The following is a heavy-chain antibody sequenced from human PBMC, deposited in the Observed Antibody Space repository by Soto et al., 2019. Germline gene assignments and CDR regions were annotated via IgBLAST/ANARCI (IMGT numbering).Heavy chain of an antibody. CDR3: ARHGVGDILTGQPDY. CDR2: IIPIFGTA. CDR1: GGTFSSYA. V-gene: IGHV1-69*13. Sequence: SVKVSCKASGGTFSSYAISWVRQAPGQGLEWMGGIIPIFGTANYAQKFQGRVTITADESMSTAYMELSSLRSEDTAVYYCARHGVGDILTGQPDYWGQGTLVTVS. D-gene: IGHD3-9*01. J-gene: IGHJ4*02.